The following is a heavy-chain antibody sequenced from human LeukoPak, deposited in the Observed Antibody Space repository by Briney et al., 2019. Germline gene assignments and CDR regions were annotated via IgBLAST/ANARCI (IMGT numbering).Heavy chain of an antibody. V-gene: IGHV4-59*01. Sequence: SETLSLTCTVSGGSISSYYWSWIRQPPGKGLEWIGYIYYSGSTNYNPSLKSRVTISVDTSKNQFSLKLSSVTAADTAVYYCARDRERWLPAFDIWGQGTMVTVSS. D-gene: IGHD5-24*01. CDR3: ARDRERWLPAFDI. J-gene: IGHJ3*02. CDR2: IYYSGST. CDR1: GGSISSYY.